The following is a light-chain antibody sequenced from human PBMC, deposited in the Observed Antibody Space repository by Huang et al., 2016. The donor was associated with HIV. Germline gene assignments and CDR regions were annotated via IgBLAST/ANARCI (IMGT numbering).Light chain of an antibody. CDR3: QQYNNWPPWYT. J-gene: IGKJ2*01. CDR1: QSVSSN. V-gene: IGKV3-15*01. Sequence: EIVMTQSPATLSVSPGERATLSCMASQSVSSNLAWYQQKTGQAPRLLIYGASTRATGIPDRFSGSGSGTEFTLTISSLQSEDFAVYYCQQYNNWPPWYTFGQGTKLEIK. CDR2: GAS.